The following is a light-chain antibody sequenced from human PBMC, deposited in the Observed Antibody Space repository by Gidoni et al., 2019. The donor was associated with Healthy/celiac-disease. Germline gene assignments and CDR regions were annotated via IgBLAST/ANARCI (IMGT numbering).Light chain of an antibody. CDR1: QRVSSY. Sequence: EIVLTQSSATLSLSPGERATLSCRARQRVSSYLAWYQQKQGQAPRLLIYDASNRATGTPARFSGSGSGTDFTLTISSLEPEDFAVYYCQQRSNWLXFXGGTKVEIK. V-gene: IGKV3-11*01. J-gene: IGKJ4*01. CDR3: QQRSNWLX. CDR2: DAS.